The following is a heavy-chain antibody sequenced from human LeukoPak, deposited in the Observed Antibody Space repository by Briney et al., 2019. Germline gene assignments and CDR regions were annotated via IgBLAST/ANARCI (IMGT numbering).Heavy chain of an antibody. D-gene: IGHD2-8*01. J-gene: IGHJ5*02. V-gene: IGHV4-34*01. CDR1: GGSFSTYY. CDR2: INHSGST. Sequence: PSETLSLTCAVYGGSFSTYYWSWIRQPPGKGLEWIGEINHSGSTNYNPSLKSRVTISVDTSKNQFSLKLSSVTAADTAVYYCARHNGPWGQGTLVTVSS. CDR3: ARHNGP.